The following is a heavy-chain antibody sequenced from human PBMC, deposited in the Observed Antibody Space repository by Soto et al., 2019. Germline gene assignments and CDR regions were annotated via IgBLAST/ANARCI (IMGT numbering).Heavy chain of an antibody. J-gene: IGHJ6*02. D-gene: IGHD3-3*01. CDR2: IIPIFGTA. CDR3: ARGWQKGEFFCGYCTCRYCDGQDV. Sequence: SVWFSCQTSGGTFNSYASSWVRPAQGEGLGWMGGIIPIFGTANYAQKFQGRVTITADESTSTAYMELSSLRSEDTAVYFCARGWQKGEFFCGYCTCRYCDGQDVSAQ. V-gene: IGHV1-69*13. CDR1: GGTFNSYA.